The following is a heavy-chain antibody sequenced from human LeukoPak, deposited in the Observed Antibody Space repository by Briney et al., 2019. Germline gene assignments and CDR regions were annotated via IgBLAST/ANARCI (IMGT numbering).Heavy chain of an antibody. CDR1: GGSFGGYN. D-gene: IGHD3-10*01. CDR3: TRAERLSLGELGPPDY. J-gene: IGHJ4*02. CDR2: ISHSEFI. Sequence: SETLSLTCAVYGGSFGGYNWSWLRQPPGKGLEWIGEISHSEFISYNPSLGSRVTMSFDMSKDHFSLNLTSVTAADTAVYYCTRAERLSLGELGPPDYWGQGTLVTVAS. V-gene: IGHV4-34*01.